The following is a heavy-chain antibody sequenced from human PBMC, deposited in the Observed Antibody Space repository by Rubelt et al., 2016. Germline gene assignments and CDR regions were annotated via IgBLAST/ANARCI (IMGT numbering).Heavy chain of an antibody. CDR1: GYSFTTYW. CDR2: IYPSDSDT. J-gene: IGHJ5*02. Sequence: EVQLVQSGAEVKKPGESLQISCKGSGYSFTTYWIGWVRQMPGKGLEWMGLIYPSDSDTRYSPSFQGQVTSSVAKTISTAYLQWSSLKAADTAMYYSAREGRPWGQGTLGTVSS. CDR3: AREGRP. D-gene: IGHD2-15*01. V-gene: IGHV5-51*01.